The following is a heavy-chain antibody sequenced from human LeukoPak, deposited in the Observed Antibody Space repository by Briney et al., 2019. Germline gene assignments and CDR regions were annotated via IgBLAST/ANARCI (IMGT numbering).Heavy chain of an antibody. D-gene: IGHD3-22*01. J-gene: IGHJ4*02. CDR3: AKDIKSGYSFDY. V-gene: IGHV3-43*02. Sequence: PGGSLRLSCAASGFTFDDYAMHWVRHSRGKGVEWVSLISGDSGNTYYADSVKGRFTISRDNSKNSLYLQMNSLRTEDTALYYCAKDIKSGYSFDYWGQGTLVTVSS. CDR2: ISGDSGNT. CDR1: GFTFDDYA.